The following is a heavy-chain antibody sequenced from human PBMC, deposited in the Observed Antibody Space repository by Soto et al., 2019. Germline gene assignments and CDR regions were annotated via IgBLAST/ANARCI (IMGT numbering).Heavy chain of an antibody. J-gene: IGHJ1*01. CDR1: GGTFSSYA. CDR2: IIPIFGTA. V-gene: IGHV1-69*01. CDR3: ARGGYCSSTSCYTFAEYFQH. D-gene: IGHD2-2*02. Sequence: QVQLVQSGAEVKKPGSSVKVSCKASGGTFSSYAISWVRQAPGQGLEWMGGIIPIFGTANYAQKFQGRVTITADESTSTAYMELSSLRSEDTAVYYCARGGYCSSTSCYTFAEYFQHWGQGTLVTVSS.